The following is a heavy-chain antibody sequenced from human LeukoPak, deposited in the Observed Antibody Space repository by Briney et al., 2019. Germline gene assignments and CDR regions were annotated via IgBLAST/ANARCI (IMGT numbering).Heavy chain of an antibody. CDR1: GFTFSSYS. V-gene: IGHV3-21*01. CDR3: ARELDMTTVTNYFDY. J-gene: IGHJ4*02. CDR2: ISSSSSYI. D-gene: IGHD4-17*01. Sequence: PGGSLRLSCAASGFTFSSYSMNWVRQAPGKGLEWVSSISSSSSYIYYADSVKGRFTISRDNAKNSLYLQMNSLRAEDTAVYYCARELDMTTVTNYFDYWGQGTLVTVSS.